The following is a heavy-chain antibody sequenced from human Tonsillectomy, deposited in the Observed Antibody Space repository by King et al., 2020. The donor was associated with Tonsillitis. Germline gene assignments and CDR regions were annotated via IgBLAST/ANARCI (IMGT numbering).Heavy chain of an antibody. CDR2: IIPILGIA. CDR3: SVSRSTDPFDY. V-gene: IGHV1-69*09. D-gene: IGHD3-3*02. J-gene: IGHJ4*02. CDR1: GVTFSSYA. Sequence: VQLVESGAEVKKPGSSVKVSCKASGVTFSSYAISWVRQAPGQGLEWMGRIIPILGIANYAQKFQGRVTITADKSTRTAYMELSSLRSEDTAVYYCSVSRSTDPFDYWGQGTLVTVSS.